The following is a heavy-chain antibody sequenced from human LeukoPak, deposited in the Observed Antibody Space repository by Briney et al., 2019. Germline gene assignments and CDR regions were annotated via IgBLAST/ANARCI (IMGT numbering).Heavy chain of an antibody. Sequence: ASVKVSCKASGYTFTSCYMHWVRQAPGQGLEWMGWISAYNGNTNYAQKLQGRVTMTTDTSTSTAYMELRSLRSDDTAVYYCARIVGATIDAFDIWGQGTMVTVSS. CDR1: GYTFTSCY. CDR2: ISAYNGNT. D-gene: IGHD1-26*01. J-gene: IGHJ3*02. CDR3: ARIVGATIDAFDI. V-gene: IGHV1-18*04.